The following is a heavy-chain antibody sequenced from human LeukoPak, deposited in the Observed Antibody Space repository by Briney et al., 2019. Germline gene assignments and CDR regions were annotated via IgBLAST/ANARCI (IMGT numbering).Heavy chain of an antibody. Sequence: GGSLRVSCTGSGFTCGDYAVSWVRQAPGKGLEWVSSIKSKASGGTTEYAASVKGRSTISRDDSRSIAYLQMESLKTEDTAVYYCTREGYWGQGTLVTVSS. J-gene: IGHJ4*02. CDR3: TREGY. V-gene: IGHV3-49*04. CDR2: IKSKASGGTT. CDR1: GFTCGDYA.